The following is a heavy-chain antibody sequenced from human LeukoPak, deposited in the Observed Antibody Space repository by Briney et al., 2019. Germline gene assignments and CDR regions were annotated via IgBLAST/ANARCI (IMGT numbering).Heavy chain of an antibody. D-gene: IGHD3-22*01. V-gene: IGHV4-34*01. J-gene: IGHJ4*02. CDR1: GGSISSYY. CDR2: INHSGST. CDR3: ARIDSRGDY. Sequence: PSETLSLTCTVSGGSISSYYWSWIRQPPGKGLEWIGEINHSGSTNYNPSLKSRVTISVDTSKNQFSLKLSSVIAADTAVYYCARIDSRGDYWGQGTLVTVSS.